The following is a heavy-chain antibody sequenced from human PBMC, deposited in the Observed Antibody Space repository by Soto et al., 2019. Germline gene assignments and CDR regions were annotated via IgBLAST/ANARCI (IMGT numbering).Heavy chain of an antibody. D-gene: IGHD4-17*01. CDR2: IGTAGDT. J-gene: IGHJ6*02. Sequence: EVQLVESGGGLVQPGGSLRLSCAASGFTFSSYDMHWVRQATGKGLEWVSAIGTAGDTYYPGSLKGRFTISIENAKNSLYLLMNSLRAGDTAVYYCARDGDYGGRHYYYGMDVWGQGTTVTVSS. V-gene: IGHV3-13*04. CDR3: ARDGDYGGRHYYYGMDV. CDR1: GFTFSSYD.